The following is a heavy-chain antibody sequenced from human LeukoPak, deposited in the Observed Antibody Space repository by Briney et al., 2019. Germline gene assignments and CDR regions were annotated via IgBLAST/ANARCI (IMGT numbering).Heavy chain of an antibody. D-gene: IGHD6-19*01. J-gene: IGHJ4*02. CDR3: ARTAGSGWYRADY. V-gene: IGHV3-7*03. CDR1: GFTISNYW. Sequence: GGSLRLSCAVSGFTISNYWMSWVRQAPGKGLERVATIKQDGSAEFYVDSVKGRFTISRDSAKNSLYLQMNSLRAEDTAVYYCARTAGSGWYRADYWGQGTLVTVSS. CDR2: IKQDGSAE.